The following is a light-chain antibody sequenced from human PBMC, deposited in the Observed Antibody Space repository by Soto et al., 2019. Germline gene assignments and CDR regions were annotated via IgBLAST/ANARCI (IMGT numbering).Light chain of an antibody. CDR2: EGN. CDR1: SSYVGTYNL. J-gene: IGLJ2*01. Sequence: QSALTQPASVSGSPGESITISCTGTSSYVGTYNLVTWYQQHPGRVPKLILYEGNKRPSGVSSRFSASKSGNTASLTISGLQAEDEADYFCCSYAPSRTLLFGGGTRSPS. V-gene: IGLV2-23*01. CDR3: CSYAPSRTLL.